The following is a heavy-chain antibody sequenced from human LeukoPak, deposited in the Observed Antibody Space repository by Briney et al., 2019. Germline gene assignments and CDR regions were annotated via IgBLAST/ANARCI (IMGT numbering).Heavy chain of an antibody. CDR2: ISAYNGNT. D-gene: IGHD2-2*01. CDR1: GYTFTSYG. V-gene: IGHV1-18*01. J-gene: IGHJ5*02. CDR3: ATVWCSSTSCPGWFDP. Sequence: ASVKVSCKASGYTFTSYGISWVRQAPGQGLEWMGWISAYNGNTNYAQKLQGRVTMTTDTSTSTAYMELSSLRSEDTAVYYCATVWCSSTSCPGWFDPWGQRTLVTVSS.